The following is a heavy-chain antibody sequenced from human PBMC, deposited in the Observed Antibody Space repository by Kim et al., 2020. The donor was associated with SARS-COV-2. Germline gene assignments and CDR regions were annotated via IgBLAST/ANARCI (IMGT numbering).Heavy chain of an antibody. Sequence: GGSLRLSCAASGFTFDDYAMHWVRQAPGKGLEWVSGISWNSGSIGYADSVKGRFAISRDNAKNSLYLQMNSLRAEDTALYYCAKDKYSSGSFDYWGQGTLVTVSS. CDR1: GFTFDDYA. CDR3: AKDKYSSGSFDY. CDR2: ISWNSGSI. D-gene: IGHD6-19*01. J-gene: IGHJ4*02. V-gene: IGHV3-9*01.